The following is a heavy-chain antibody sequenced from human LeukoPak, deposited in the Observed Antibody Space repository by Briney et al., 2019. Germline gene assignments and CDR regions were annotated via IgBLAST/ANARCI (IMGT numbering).Heavy chain of an antibody. D-gene: IGHD2-15*01. V-gene: IGHV3-7*01. CDR1: GFTFSKSW. Sequence: PGGSLRLSCAASGFTFSKSWMSWARQAPGKGLECVANIKPDGTEKYYVDSVKGRFTISRDNAKNSLYLQMNSLRAEDTAVYYCARDLSDIVVVVAAVYYYGMDVWGQGTTVTVSS. CDR2: IKPDGTEK. J-gene: IGHJ6*02. CDR3: ARDLSDIVVVVAAVYYYGMDV.